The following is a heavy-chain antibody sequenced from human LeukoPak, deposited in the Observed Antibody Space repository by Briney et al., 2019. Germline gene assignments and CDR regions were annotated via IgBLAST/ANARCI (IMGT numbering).Heavy chain of an antibody. CDR1: GYTFTGYY. D-gene: IGHD2-15*01. V-gene: IGHV1-2*02. CDR3: ARDGSGVDYYYMDV. CDR2: INPNSGGT. J-gene: IGHJ6*03. Sequence: ASXKVSCKASGYTFTGYYMHWVRQAPGQGLEWMGWINPNSGGTNYAQKFQGRVTMTRDTSISTAYMELSRLRSDDTAVYYCARDGSGVDYYYMDVWGKGTTVTVSS.